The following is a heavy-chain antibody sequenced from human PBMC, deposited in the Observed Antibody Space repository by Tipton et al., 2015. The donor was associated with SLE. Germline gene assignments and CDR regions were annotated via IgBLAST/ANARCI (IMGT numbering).Heavy chain of an antibody. CDR1: GFPFSSFA. Sequence: SLRLSCVASGFPFSSFAMSWVRQAPGKGLERVSTIYIGGSTHYADTVKGRFTISRDNSKNTLYLDMNNLRPEDTAVYYCAKDDTAAAYYFDHWGQGTLVTVSS. V-gene: IGHV3-23*03. J-gene: IGHJ4*02. CDR2: IYIGGST. D-gene: IGHD6-25*01. CDR3: AKDDTAAAYYFDH.